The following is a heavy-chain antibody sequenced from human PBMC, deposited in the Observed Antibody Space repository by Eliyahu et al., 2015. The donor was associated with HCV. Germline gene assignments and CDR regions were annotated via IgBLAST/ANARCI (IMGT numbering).Heavy chain of an antibody. CDR2: INHSGST. D-gene: IGHD3-3*01. CDR1: GGSFSGYY. V-gene: IGHV4-34*01. CDR3: ARAGGRFLGWFDP. Sequence: QVQLQQWGAGLLKPSETLSLTCAVYGGSFSGYYWSWIRQPPGKGLEWIGEINHSGSTNYNPSLKSRVTISVDTYKNQFSLKLSSVTAADTAVYYCARAGGRFLGWFDPWGQGTLVTVSS. J-gene: IGHJ5*02.